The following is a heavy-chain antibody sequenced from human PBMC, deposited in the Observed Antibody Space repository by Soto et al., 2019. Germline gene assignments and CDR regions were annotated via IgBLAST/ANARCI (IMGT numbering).Heavy chain of an antibody. J-gene: IGHJ5*02. CDR1: GASIRSYH. D-gene: IGHD3-16*01. CDR3: AKDVSSRRWFDP. CDR2: MQHTGNT. V-gene: IGHV4-4*07. Sequence: SETLSHTCAVSGASIRSYHWSWIRQPAGKGLEWIGRMQHTGNTNYNPSLKSRVTMSVDTSKNQISLKMTSVTAADTAVYFCAKDVSSRRWFDPWGQGILVTVSS.